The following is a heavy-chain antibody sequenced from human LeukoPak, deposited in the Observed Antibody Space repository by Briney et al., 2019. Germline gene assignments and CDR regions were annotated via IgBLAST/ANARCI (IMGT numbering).Heavy chain of an antibody. CDR1: GFTFSSYS. Sequence: GGSLRLSCAASGFTFSSYSMNWVRQAPGKGPEWVSSISSSSSYLYYADSVKGRFTISRDNVKNSLYLQMNSLRAEDTAVYYCASSMVRGVISIRDYYYMDVWGKGTTVTVSS. CDR2: ISSSSSYL. D-gene: IGHD3-10*01. CDR3: ASSMVRGVISIRDYYYMDV. J-gene: IGHJ6*03. V-gene: IGHV3-21*01.